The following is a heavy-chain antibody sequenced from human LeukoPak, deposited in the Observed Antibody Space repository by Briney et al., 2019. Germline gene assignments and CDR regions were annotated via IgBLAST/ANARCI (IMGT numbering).Heavy chain of an antibody. CDR2: ISSSSSYI. J-gene: IGHJ3*02. CDR1: GFTFSSYS. V-gene: IGHV3-21*01. Sequence: GGSLRLSCAAPGFTFSSYSMNWVRQAPGKGLEWVSSISSSSSYIYYADSVKGRFTISRDNAKNSLYLQMNSLRAEDTAVYYCASGMDTVVVPAAPAAFDIWGQGTMVTVSS. D-gene: IGHD2-2*03. CDR3: ASGMDTVVVPAAPAAFDI.